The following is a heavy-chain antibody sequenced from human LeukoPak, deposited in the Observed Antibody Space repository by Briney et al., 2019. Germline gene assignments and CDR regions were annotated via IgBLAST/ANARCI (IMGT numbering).Heavy chain of an antibody. CDR2: IYHSGST. J-gene: IGHJ4*02. V-gene: IGHV4-30-2*01. CDR3: ARGRRIVGATSGAYYFDY. Sequence: KTSETLSLTCAVSGGSISSGGYSWSWIRQPPGKGLEWIGYIYHSGSTYYNPSLKSRVTISVDRSKNQFSLKLSSVTAADTAVYYCARGRRIVGATSGAYYFDYWGQGTLVTVSS. D-gene: IGHD1-26*01. CDR1: GGSISSGGYS.